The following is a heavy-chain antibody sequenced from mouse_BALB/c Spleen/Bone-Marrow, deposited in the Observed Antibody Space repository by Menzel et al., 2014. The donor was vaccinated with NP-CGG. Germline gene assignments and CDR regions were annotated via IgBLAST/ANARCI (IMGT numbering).Heavy chain of an antibody. V-gene: IGHV1-67*01. CDR3: ARETGRGYFDY. Sequence: VQLVESGPELVRPGVSGKISCKGSGYTFTDYAMHWVKQSHAKSLEWIGVISTFSGNTDYNQKFKGKATMTVDKSSSTAYMELARLTSEDSAIYYCARETGRGYFDYWGQGTTLTVSS. J-gene: IGHJ2*01. CDR1: GYTFTDYA. D-gene: IGHD4-1*01. CDR2: ISTFSGNT.